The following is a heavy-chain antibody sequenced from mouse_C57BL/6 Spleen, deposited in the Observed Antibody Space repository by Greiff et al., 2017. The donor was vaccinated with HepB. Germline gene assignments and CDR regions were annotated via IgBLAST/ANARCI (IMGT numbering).Heavy chain of an antibody. CDR1: GYSITSGYD. D-gene: IGHD2-14*01. J-gene: IGHJ4*01. V-gene: IGHV3-1*01. Sequence: EVKVEESGPGMVKPSQSLSLTCTVTGYSITSGYDWHWIRHFPGNKLEWMGYISYSGSTNYNPSLKSRISITHDTSKNHFFLKLNSVTTEDTATYYCARGGTPRAMDYWGQGTSVTVSS. CDR2: ISYSGST. CDR3: ARGGTPRAMDY.